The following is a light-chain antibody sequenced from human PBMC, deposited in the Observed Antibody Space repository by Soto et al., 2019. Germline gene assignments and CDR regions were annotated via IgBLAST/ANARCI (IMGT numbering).Light chain of an antibody. J-gene: IGKJ1*01. CDR1: QRISSW. V-gene: IGKV1-5*03. Sequence: DIQMTQSPSTLSASVGDRVTITCRASQRISSWLAWYQQKPGKAPKLLIYKASSLESGVPSRFSGSGSGTEFTLTISSLQPDDFATYYCQQYNSYSFWTFGQGTKVEIK. CDR2: KAS. CDR3: QQYNSYSFWT.